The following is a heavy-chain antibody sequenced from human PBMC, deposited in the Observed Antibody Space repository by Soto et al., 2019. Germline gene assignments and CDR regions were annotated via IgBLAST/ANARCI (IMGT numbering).Heavy chain of an antibody. V-gene: IGHV3-33*01. J-gene: IGHJ4*02. CDR2: IWYDGSNK. CDR3: ARERCSGGSCYSDPPDY. CDR1: GFTFSSYG. Sequence: QVQLVESGGGVVQPGRSLRLSCAASGFTFSSYGMHWVRQAPGKGLEWVAVIWYDGSNKYYADSVKGRFTISRDNSKNTLYLQMNSLRAEDTAVYYCARERCSGGSCYSDPPDYWGQGTLVTVSS. D-gene: IGHD2-15*01.